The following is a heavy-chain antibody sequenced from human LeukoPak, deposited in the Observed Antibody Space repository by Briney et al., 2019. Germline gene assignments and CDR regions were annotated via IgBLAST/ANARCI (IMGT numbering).Heavy chain of an antibody. Sequence: GGSLRLSCAASGFTFSSYAMSWVRQAPGKGLEWVSAISGSGGSTYYADSVKGRFTISRDNSKKTLYLQMNSLRAEDTAVYYCAKDRVTRFGPQSIDYWGQGTLVTVSS. CDR3: AKDRVTRFGPQSIDY. CDR2: ISGSGGST. V-gene: IGHV3-23*01. CDR1: GFTFSSYA. J-gene: IGHJ4*02. D-gene: IGHD3-10*01.